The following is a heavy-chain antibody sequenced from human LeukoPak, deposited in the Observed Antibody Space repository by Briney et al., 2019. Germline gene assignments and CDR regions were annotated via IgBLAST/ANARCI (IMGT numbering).Heavy chain of an antibody. J-gene: IGHJ4*02. V-gene: IGHV3-48*02. CDR3: ARDLTLLAYCGGDCYSPGDY. CDR2: ISRDSSNI. Sequence: GGSLRLSCAASGFSFTSYSINWVRQAPGKGLEWVSYISRDSSNIYYADSVKGRFTISRDNAKNSLYLQMNSLRDDDTAVYYCARDLTLLAYCGGDCYSPGDYWGQGTLVTVSS. D-gene: IGHD2-21*02. CDR1: GFSFTSYS.